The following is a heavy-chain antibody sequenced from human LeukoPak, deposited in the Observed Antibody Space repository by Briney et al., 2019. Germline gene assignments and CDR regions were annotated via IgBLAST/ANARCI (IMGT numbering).Heavy chain of an antibody. CDR1: GFTFSTHS. V-gene: IGHV3-48*04. D-gene: IGHD2-21*01. CDR3: ARGELGRAYFDC. Sequence: GGSLRLSCAASGFTFSTHSMNWVRQAPGKGLEWVSYITGSSTTLYYADSVKGRFTISRDNAQKSLYLQMNSLRAEDTAVYYCARGELGRAYFDCWGQGALVTVSS. CDR2: ITGSSTTL. J-gene: IGHJ5*01.